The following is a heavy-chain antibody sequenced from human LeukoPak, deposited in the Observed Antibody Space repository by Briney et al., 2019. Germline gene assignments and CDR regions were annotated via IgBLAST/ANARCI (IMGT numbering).Heavy chain of an antibody. CDR1: GFTFNTFA. CDR3: AKSVSSTWYMGNWFDP. CDR2: ISGSGTT. D-gene: IGHD6-13*01. V-gene: IGHV3-23*01. J-gene: IGHJ5*02. Sequence: GGSLRLSCAASGFTFNTFAMSWVRQASGKGLEWVATISGSGTTYYADSVKGRFSISRDNSESTLSLQMNSLRAEDTAVYHCAKSVSSTWYMGNWFDPWGQGTLVTVSS.